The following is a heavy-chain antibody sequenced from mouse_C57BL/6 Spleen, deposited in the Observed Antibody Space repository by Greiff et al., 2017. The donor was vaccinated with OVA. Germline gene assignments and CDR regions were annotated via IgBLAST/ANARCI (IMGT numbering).Heavy chain of an antibody. D-gene: IGHD1-1*01. CDR1: GYSFTGYY. V-gene: IGHV1-42*01. CDR3: ARYYGSSLYYFDY. Sequence: EVQLQQSGPELVKPGASVKISCKASGYSFTGYYMNWVKQSPEKSLEWIGEINPSTGGTTYNQKFKAKATLTVDKSSSTAYMQLKSLTSEDSAVYYCARYYGSSLYYFDYWGQGTTLTVSS. CDR2: INPSTGGT. J-gene: IGHJ2*01.